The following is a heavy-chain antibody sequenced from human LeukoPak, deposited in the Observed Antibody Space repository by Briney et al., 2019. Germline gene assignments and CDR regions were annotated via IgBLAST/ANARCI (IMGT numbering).Heavy chain of an antibody. CDR2: IYYSGST. CDR3: ARPYCSGGSFYPWYFDL. V-gene: IGHV4-59*08. Sequence: SETLSLTCTVSGGSISSYYWSWIRQPPGKGLEWIGYIYYSGSTNYNPSLKSRVTVSVDTSKNQFSLKLSSVTAADTAVYYCARPYCSGGSFYPWYFDLWGRGTLVTVS. CDR1: GGSISSYY. J-gene: IGHJ2*01. D-gene: IGHD2-15*01.